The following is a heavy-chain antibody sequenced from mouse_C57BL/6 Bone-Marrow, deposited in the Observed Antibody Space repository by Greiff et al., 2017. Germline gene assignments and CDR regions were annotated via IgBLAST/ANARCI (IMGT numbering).Heavy chain of an antibody. V-gene: IGHV1-81*01. CDR3: ARWATVVASRYYFDY. CDR2: IYPRSGNT. CDR1: GYTFTSYG. Sequence: QVHVKQSGAELARPGASVKLSCKASGYTFTSYGISWVKQRTGQGLEWIGEIYPRSGNTYYNEKFKGKATLTADKSSSTAYMELRSLTSEDSAVYFCARWATVVASRYYFDYWGQGTTLTVSS. J-gene: IGHJ2*01. D-gene: IGHD1-1*01.